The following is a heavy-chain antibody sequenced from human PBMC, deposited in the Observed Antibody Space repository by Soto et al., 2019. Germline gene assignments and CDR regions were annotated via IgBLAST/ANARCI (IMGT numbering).Heavy chain of an antibody. D-gene: IGHD3-10*01. V-gene: IGHV5-51*01. Sequence: GESLKISCKGPGHLFNNHWIGWVRQTPGKGLEWMGLIFTLVSETKTSPSFQGHVSFSVDNSINTVYLQWTSLKTTDTGISFCARGYFDSGHGYDLWGQGTLVTVSS. CDR3: ARGYFDSGHGYDL. CDR2: IFTLVSET. J-gene: IGHJ5*02. CDR1: GHLFNNHW.